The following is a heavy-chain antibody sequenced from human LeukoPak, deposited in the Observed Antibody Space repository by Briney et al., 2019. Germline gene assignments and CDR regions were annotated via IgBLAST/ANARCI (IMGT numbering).Heavy chain of an antibody. Sequence: ASVKVSCKASGYTFTSYGISWVRQAPGQGLEWVGWISAYNGNTNYAQKLQGRVTMTTDTSTSTAYVELRSLRSDDTAVYYCARDYYDSSGYYHFDYWGQGTLVTVSS. J-gene: IGHJ4*02. CDR1: GYTFTSYG. CDR2: ISAYNGNT. CDR3: ARDYYDSSGYYHFDY. D-gene: IGHD3-22*01. V-gene: IGHV1-18*01.